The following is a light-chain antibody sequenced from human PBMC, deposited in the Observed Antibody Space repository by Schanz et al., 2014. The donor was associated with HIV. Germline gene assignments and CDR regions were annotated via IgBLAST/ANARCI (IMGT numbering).Light chain of an antibody. V-gene: IGLV1-40*01. CDR1: RSNIGARYD. J-gene: IGLJ3*02. CDR3: QSYDSSLRAWV. Sequence: QSVLTQPPSVSGAPGQRVNISCTGSRSNIGARYDVHWYQQLPGTAPKLLIYGNINRPSGVPDRFSGSKSGTSASLAITGLQAEDEADYYCQSYDSSLRAWVFGGGTKLTVL. CDR2: GNI.